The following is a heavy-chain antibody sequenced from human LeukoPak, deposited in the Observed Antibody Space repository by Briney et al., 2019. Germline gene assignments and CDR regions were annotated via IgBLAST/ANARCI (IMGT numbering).Heavy chain of an antibody. D-gene: IGHD3-10*01. CDR1: GFTFISYA. Sequence: PGWSLRLSCAASGFTFISYAMSWVRQAPGKGLEWVSAISGSGGSTYYADSVKGRFTISRDNSKNTLYLQMNSLRAEDTAVYYCAKSPLRWFGELLPSGHFDYWGQGTLVTVSS. J-gene: IGHJ4*02. CDR3: AKSPLRWFGELLPSGHFDY. CDR2: ISGSGGST. V-gene: IGHV3-23*01.